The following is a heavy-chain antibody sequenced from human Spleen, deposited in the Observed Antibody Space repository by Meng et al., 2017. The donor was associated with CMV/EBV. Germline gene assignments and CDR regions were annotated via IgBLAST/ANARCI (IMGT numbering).Heavy chain of an antibody. CDR2: TSNTGGDT. J-gene: IGHJ3*01. CDR1: GFTFGNFA. Sequence: GESLKISCQASGFTFGNFAMSWVRQAPGKGLEWVSSTSNTGGDTYYADSVKGWFAFSRDNFKNTLYLQMNSLRAEDTAIYYCAKGSLDCSSSTCYRDDAFDVWGQGTLVTVSS. D-gene: IGHD2-2*02. CDR3: AKGSLDCSSSTCYRDDAFDV. V-gene: IGHV3-23*01.